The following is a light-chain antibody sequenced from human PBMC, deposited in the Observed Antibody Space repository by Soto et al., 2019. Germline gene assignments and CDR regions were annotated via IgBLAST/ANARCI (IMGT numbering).Light chain of an antibody. V-gene: IGKV3-15*01. CDR3: QQYNNWALVI. J-gene: IGKJ4*01. CDR2: GTS. Sequence: EIVMTQSPATLSLSPGERATLSCRASQSVNSNLAWYQQHAAQAPRLLIYGTSTRATGIPARFSGSGSGTDFALTISSLQFEDFAVYYCQQYNNWALVIFGGGTKVDI. CDR1: QSVNSN.